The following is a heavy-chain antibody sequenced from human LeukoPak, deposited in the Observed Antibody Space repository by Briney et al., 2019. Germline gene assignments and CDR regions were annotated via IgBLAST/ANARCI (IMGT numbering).Heavy chain of an antibody. CDR1: GGSISSYY. D-gene: IGHD2-21*02. CDR3: ARAYCGGDCYRRWFDP. V-gene: IGHV4-59*01. Sequence: SETLSLTCTVSGGSISSYYWSWIRQPPGKGLEWIGYIYYSGSTNYNPSLKSRVTISVDTSKNQFSLKLSSVTAADTAVYYCARAYCGGDCYRRWFDPWGQGTLVTVSS. CDR2: IYYSGST. J-gene: IGHJ5*02.